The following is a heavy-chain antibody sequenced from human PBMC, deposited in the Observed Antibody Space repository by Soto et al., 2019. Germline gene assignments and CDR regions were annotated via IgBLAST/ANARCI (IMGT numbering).Heavy chain of an antibody. Sequence: EVQLVESGGGLVKPGGSLRLSCAASGFTFSSYSMNSVRQAPGKGLEWVSSISSSSSYIYYADSVKGRFTISRDNAKNSLYLQMNSLRAEDTAVYYCARDYYGSGSYYTGNNWFDPWGQGTLVTVSS. CDR3: ARDYYGSGSYYTGNNWFDP. CDR2: ISSSSSYI. D-gene: IGHD3-10*01. CDR1: GFTFSSYS. J-gene: IGHJ5*02. V-gene: IGHV3-21*01.